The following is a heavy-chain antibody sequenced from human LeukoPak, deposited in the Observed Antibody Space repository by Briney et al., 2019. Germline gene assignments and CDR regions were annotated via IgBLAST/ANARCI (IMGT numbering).Heavy chain of an antibody. CDR2: ISSSSSYI. CDR1: GFTFSSYA. Sequence: GGSLRLSCAASGFTFSSYAMHWVRQAPGKGLEWVSSISSSSSYIYYADSVKGRFTISRDNAKNSLYLQMNSLRAEDTAVYYCARGTRPSLLWFGESTFDYWGQGTLVTVSS. CDR3: ARGTRPSLLWFGESTFDY. V-gene: IGHV3-21*01. J-gene: IGHJ4*02. D-gene: IGHD3-10*01.